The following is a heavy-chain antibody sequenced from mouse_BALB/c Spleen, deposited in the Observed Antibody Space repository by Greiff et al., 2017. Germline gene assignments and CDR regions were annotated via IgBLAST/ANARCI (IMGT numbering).Heavy chain of an antibody. J-gene: IGHJ4*01. Sequence: EVKLMESGGGLVKLGGSLKLSCAASGFTFSSYYMSWVRQTPEKRLELVAAINSNGGSTYYPDTVKGRFTISRDNAKNTLYLQMSSLKSEDTALYYCARHHDGYYSFYYAMDYWGQGTSVTVSS. CDR3: ARHHDGYYSFYYAMDY. D-gene: IGHD2-3*01. CDR1: GFTFSSYY. CDR2: INSNGGST. V-gene: IGHV5-6-2*01.